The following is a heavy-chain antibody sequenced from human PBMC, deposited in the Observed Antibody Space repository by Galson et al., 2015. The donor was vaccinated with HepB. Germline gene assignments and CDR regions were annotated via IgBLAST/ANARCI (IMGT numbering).Heavy chain of an antibody. D-gene: IGHD3-22*01. CDR1: GVTFSSYA. J-gene: IGHJ4*02. CDR2: IIPLFASA. V-gene: IGHV1-69*13. Sequence: SVKVSCKASGVTFSSYAISWLRQAPGQGLEWVGGIIPLFASANYAQKLQGRVTITADGSTSTTYMELSSLRSEDTALYYCARQYDTSGYYAYWGQGTLVTVSS. CDR3: ARQYDTSGYYAY.